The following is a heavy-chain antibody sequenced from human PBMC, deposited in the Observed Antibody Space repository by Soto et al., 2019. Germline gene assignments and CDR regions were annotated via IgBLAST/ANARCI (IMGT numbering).Heavy chain of an antibody. J-gene: IGHJ4*02. CDR3: AREGNLVGGAPFEY. V-gene: IGHV3-30-3*01. CDR1: GFTFSDYA. Sequence: GGSLRLSCAASGFTFSDYAMDWVRQAPGKGLEWVAVISEDGTYKYYADSVKGRFTISRDNSKDTLYLQMITLRAEDTAVYYCAREGNLVGGAPFEYWGQGALVTVSS. CDR2: ISEDGTYK. D-gene: IGHD3-10*01.